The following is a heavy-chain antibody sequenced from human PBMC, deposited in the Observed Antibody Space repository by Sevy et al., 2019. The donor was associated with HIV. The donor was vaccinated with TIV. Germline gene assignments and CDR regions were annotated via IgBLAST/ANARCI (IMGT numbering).Heavy chain of an antibody. CDR2: ISGSGGST. J-gene: IGHJ4*02. Sequence: GGSLRLSCAASGFTFSSYAMSWVRQAPGKGLEWVSAISGSGGSTYYADSVKGRFTISRDNSKNTLYLQMNSLRAEDTAVYYCAKDRSRKHEGGVIRPPDYWGQGTLVTVSS. CDR3: AKDRSRKHEGGVIRPPDY. V-gene: IGHV3-23*01. CDR1: GFTFSSYA. D-gene: IGHD3-16*01.